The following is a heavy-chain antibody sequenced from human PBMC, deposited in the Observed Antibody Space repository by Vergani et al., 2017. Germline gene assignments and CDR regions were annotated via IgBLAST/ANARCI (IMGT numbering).Heavy chain of an antibody. CDR3: GLESTSSSWYFYYGMDV. CDR2: ISYVGSNK. CDR1: GFTFSSYG. V-gene: IGHV3-30*03. Sequence: QVQLVESGGGVVPPGRSLRLSCAASGFTFSSYGMHWVRQAPGKGLEWVAVISYVGSNKYYADSVKGRFPISRDNSKNTLYLQMNSLKTEDTAVYYCGLESTSSSWYFYYGMDVWGQGTTVTVSS. D-gene: IGHD6-13*01. J-gene: IGHJ6*02.